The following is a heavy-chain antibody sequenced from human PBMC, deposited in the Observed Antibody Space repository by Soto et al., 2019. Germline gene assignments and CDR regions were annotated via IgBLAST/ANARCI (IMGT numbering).Heavy chain of an antibody. CDR1: GGSISSYY. Sequence: SETLSLTCTVSGGSISSYYWSWIRQPPGKGLEWIGYIYYSGSTNYNPSLKSRVTISVDTSKNQFSLKLSSVTAADTAVYYCAKVPGLAVAGLPRPWGQGTLVNVSS. CDR3: AKVPGLAVAGLPRP. J-gene: IGHJ5*02. V-gene: IGHV4-59*08. D-gene: IGHD6-19*01. CDR2: IYYSGST.